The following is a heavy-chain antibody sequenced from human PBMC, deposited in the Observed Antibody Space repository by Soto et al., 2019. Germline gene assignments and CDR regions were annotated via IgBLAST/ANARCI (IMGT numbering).Heavy chain of an antibody. CDR1: GFTFDDYT. J-gene: IGHJ3*02. D-gene: IGHD3-10*01. CDR2: ISWDGGST. Sequence: GGSLRLSCAASGFTFDDYTMHWVRQAPGKGLEWVSLISWDGGSTYYADSVKGRFTISRDNSKNSLYLQMNSLRTEDTALYYCAKDIIGRGFGESDAFDIWGQGTMVTVSS. CDR3: AKDIIGRGFGESDAFDI. V-gene: IGHV3-43*01.